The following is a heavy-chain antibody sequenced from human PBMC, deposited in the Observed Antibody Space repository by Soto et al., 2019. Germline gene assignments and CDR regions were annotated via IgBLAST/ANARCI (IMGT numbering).Heavy chain of an antibody. Sequence: SETLSLTCTVSGGSISSGGYYWSWIRQHPGKGLEWIGYIYYSGSTYYNPSLKSRVTISVDTSKNQFSLKLSSVTAADTAVVYCAGEGYGSGGSCYRGGVNYWGQGTLVTVSS. J-gene: IGHJ4*02. CDR1: GGSISSGGYY. CDR2: IYYSGST. CDR3: AGEGYGSGGSCYRGGVNY. V-gene: IGHV4-31*02. D-gene: IGHD2-15*01.